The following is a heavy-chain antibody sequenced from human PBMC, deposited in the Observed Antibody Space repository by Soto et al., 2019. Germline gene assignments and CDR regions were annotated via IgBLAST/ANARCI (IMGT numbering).Heavy chain of an antibody. CDR1: GFTFSNYW. CDR3: TRERFDP. V-gene: IGHV3-74*01. CDR2: IKTDGSST. J-gene: IGHJ5*02. Sequence: PGGSLRLSCAASGFTFSNYWMHWVRQAPGKGLVWVSRIKTDGSSTSYADSVKGRFTISRDNAKNTLYLQMNSLRVEDTAVYFCTRERFDPWGQGTLVTVSS.